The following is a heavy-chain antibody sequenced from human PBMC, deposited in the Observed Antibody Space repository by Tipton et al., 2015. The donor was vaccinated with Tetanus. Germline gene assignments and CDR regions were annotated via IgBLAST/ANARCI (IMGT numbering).Heavy chain of an antibody. Sequence: LRLSCTVSGGSIGSYYWSWIRQSPGKGLEWIGYIFYAGSTNSNPSLKSRVTISVDKAKNQFSLKLTSVTAADTAVYYCARATEHDIMTGYDNWGPGTQVTVST. J-gene: IGHJ4*02. CDR3: ARATEHDIMTGYDN. CDR1: GGSIGSYY. D-gene: IGHD3-9*01. CDR2: IFYAGST. V-gene: IGHV4-59*01.